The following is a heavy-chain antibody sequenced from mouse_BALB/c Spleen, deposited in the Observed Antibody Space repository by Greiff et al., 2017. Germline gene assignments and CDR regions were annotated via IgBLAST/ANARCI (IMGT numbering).Heavy chain of an antibody. J-gene: IGHJ3*01. V-gene: IGHV1S22*01. CDR2: IYPGSGST. D-gene: IGHD2-3*01. CDR1: GYTFTSYW. CDR3: TIYDGYYDAY. Sequence: LQQPGSELVRPGASVKLSCKASGYTFTSYWMHWVKQRHGQGLEWIGNIYPGSGSTNYDEKFKSKGTLTVDTSSSTAYMHLSSLTSEYSAVYYCTIYDGYYDAYWGQGTLVTVSA.